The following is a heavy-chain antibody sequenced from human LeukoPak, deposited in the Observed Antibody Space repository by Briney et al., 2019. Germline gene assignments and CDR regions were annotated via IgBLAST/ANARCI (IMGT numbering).Heavy chain of an antibody. Sequence: PSETLSLTCTVSGDSVRSNSYNWGWIRQPPGKGLEWIATIYYSGSTYYNPSLKSRVTISVDTSNNQFSLNLSSVTATDTAVYYCARHPRTVHSQLIPRYYAYYYMDVWGKGTTVTVSS. D-gene: IGHD4-11*01. V-gene: IGHV4-39*01. CDR3: ARHPRTVHSQLIPRYYAYYYMDV. CDR1: GDSVRSNSYN. J-gene: IGHJ6*03. CDR2: IYYSGST.